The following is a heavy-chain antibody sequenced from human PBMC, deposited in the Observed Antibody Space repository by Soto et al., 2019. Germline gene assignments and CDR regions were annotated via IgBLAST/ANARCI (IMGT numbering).Heavy chain of an antibody. J-gene: IGHJ6*02. CDR3: ARSYYYGSGSHYMPYFYGMDV. V-gene: IGHV4-4*07. Sequence: SETLSLTCTVSGGSFSSYYWSWIRQPAGKGLEWIGRIYTSGGTNYNPSLKSRVTMSVDMSKNQFSLTLSSVTAADTAVYYCARSYYYGSGSHYMPYFYGMDVWGQGTTVTVSS. D-gene: IGHD3-10*01. CDR2: IYTSGGT. CDR1: GGSFSSYY.